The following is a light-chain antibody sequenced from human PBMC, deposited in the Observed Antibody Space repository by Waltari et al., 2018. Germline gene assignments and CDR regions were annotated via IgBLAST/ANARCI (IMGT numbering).Light chain of an antibody. CDR3: ATWDDNLNGVV. J-gene: IGLJ2*01. CDR1: SSTIGSQA. V-gene: IGLV1-44*01. Sequence: QSVLTQPPSASGTPGQRVTIPCSGSSSTIGSQAVNWYQQLPGTAPKLLMYSNNQRPSGVPDRFSGSKSGTSASLAISGLQSEDEADYYCATWDDNLNGVVFGGGTKLTVL. CDR2: SNN.